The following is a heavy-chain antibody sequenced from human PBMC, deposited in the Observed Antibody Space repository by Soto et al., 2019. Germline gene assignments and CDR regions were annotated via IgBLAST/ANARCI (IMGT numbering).Heavy chain of an antibody. CDR1: GGSFSGYY. V-gene: IGHV4-34*01. J-gene: IGHJ4*02. Sequence: QVQLQQWGAGLLKPSETLSLTCAVYGGSFSGYYWSWIRQPPGKGLEWIGEINHSGSTNYNPSLKSRVTRSVDTSKNQFSLKLSSVTAADTAVYYCASAHHCSGGSCSVPFDYWGQGALVTVSS. D-gene: IGHD2-15*01. CDR2: INHSGST. CDR3: ASAHHCSGGSCSVPFDY.